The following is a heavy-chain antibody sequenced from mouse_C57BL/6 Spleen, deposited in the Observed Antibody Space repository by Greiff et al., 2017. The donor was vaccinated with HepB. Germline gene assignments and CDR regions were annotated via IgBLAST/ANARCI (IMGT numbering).Heavy chain of an antibody. V-gene: IGHV5-9-1*02. J-gene: IGHJ1*03. CDR2: ISSGGDYI. D-gene: IGHD1-1*01. CDR3: TRVYYGSWYFDV. CDR1: GFTFSSYA. Sequence: EVMLVESGEGLVKPGGSLKLSCAASGFTFSSYAMSWVRQTTEKRLEWVAYISSGGDYIYYADTVKGRCTISRDNARNTLYLQMSSLKSEDTAMYYCTRVYYGSWYFDVWGTGTTVTVSS.